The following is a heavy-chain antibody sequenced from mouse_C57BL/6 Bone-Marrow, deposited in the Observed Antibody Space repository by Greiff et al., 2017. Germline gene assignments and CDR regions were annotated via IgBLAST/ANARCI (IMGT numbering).Heavy chain of an antibody. CDR1: GYTFTSYW. CDR3: ARGGYYLFAY. D-gene: IGHD2-3*01. Sequence: QVHVKQSGAELVKPGASVTMSCKVSGYTFTSYWITWVKQRPGQGLEWIGDIYPGSGSTNYNAKFKSKATLTVDTSSSTAYMQLSGLTSEDSAVYYCARGGYYLFAYWGKGTLVTVSA. V-gene: IGHV1-55*01. CDR2: IYPGSGST. J-gene: IGHJ3*01.